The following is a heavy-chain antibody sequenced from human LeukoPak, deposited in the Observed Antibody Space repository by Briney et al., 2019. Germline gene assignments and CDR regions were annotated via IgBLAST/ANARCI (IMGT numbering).Heavy chain of an antibody. V-gene: IGHV4-34*01. Sequence: SETLSLTCAVYGGSFSGYYWSWIRQPPGKGLEWIGEINHSGSTNYNPSLKSRVTISVDTSKSQFSLKLSSVTAADTAVYYCATLLYGGNSSWFDPWGQGTLVTVSS. CDR3: ATLLYGGNSSWFDP. CDR1: GGSFSGYY. D-gene: IGHD2-21*02. J-gene: IGHJ5*02. CDR2: INHSGST.